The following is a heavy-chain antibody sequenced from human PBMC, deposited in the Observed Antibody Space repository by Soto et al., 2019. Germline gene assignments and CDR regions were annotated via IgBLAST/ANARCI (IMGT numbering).Heavy chain of an antibody. D-gene: IGHD6-19*01. CDR3: TTGTGYSSGLPGY. CDR2: IKSKTDGGTT. J-gene: IGHJ4*02. CDR1: GFTFSNAW. Sequence: GGSLRLSCAASGFTFSNAWMSWVRQAPGKGLEWVGRIKSKTDGGTTDYAAPVKGRFTISRDDSKNTLYLQMNSLKTEDTAVYYCTTGTGYSSGLPGYWGQGTLVTVSS. V-gene: IGHV3-15*01.